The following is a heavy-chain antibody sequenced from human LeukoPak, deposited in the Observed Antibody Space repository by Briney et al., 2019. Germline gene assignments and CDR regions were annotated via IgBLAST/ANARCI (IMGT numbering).Heavy chain of an antibody. J-gene: IGHJ5*02. Sequence: SETLSLTCTVSGGSISSHYWSWIRQPPGKGLEWIGYIYYSGSTNYNPSLKSRVTISVDTSKNQFSLKLSSVPAADTAVYYCARENYGWFDPWGQGTLVTVSS. CDR1: GGSISSHY. CDR2: IYYSGST. CDR3: ARENYGWFDP. D-gene: IGHD1-7*01. V-gene: IGHV4-59*11.